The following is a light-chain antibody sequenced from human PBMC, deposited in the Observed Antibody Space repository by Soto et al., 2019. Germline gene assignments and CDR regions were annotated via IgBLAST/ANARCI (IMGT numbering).Light chain of an antibody. CDR2: EGS. J-gene: IGLJ3*02. V-gene: IGLV2-23*01. CDR3: SSFAGRSTLV. CDR1: SSDVGSYNL. Sequence: QSALTQPASVSGSPGQSITISCTGSSSDVGSYNLVSWHQQYPGKAPKLMIYEGSKRPSGVSNRFSGSKSGNTASLTISGPQLEGGVVYYCSSFAGRSTLVFGGGTKPTVL.